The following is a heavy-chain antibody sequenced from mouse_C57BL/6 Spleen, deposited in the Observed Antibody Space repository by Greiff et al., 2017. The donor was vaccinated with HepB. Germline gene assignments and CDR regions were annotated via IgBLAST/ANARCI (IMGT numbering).Heavy chain of an antibody. J-gene: IGHJ4*01. CDR1: GYSITSGYY. CDR2: ISYDGSN. V-gene: IGHV3-6*01. Sequence: EVKLQESGPGLVKPSQSLSLTCSVTGYSITSGYYWNWIRQFPGNKLEWMGYISYDGSNNYNPSLKNRISITRDTSKNQFFLKLNSVTTEDTATYYCARGLIYYGYDYAMDYWGQGTSVTVSS. D-gene: IGHD2-2*01. CDR3: ARGLIYYGYDYAMDY.